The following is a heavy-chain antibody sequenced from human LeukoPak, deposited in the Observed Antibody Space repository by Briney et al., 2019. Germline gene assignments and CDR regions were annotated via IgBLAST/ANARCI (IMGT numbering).Heavy chain of an antibody. CDR1: GFSLSTRGVR. CDR2: IFWDDEK. Sequence: SGPTLVNPTQTLTLTCTFSGFSLSTRGVRVGWIRQPPGKALEWLALIFWDDEKRYSPFLRSRLLITKDTSKNQVVLTVTNMDPVDTATYFCAHRFVQHCGGDCYSPSWFDPWGQGTLVTVSS. J-gene: IGHJ5*02. V-gene: IGHV2-5*02. CDR3: AHRFVQHCGGDCYSPSWFDP. D-gene: IGHD2-21*02.